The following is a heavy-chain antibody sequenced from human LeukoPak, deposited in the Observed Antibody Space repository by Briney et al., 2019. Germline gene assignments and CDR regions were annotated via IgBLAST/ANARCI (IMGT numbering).Heavy chain of an antibody. V-gene: IGHV4-4*02. Sequence: PSGTLSLTCAVSGGSISSSNWWSWVRQPPGKGLEWIGEIYHSGSTNYNPSLKSRVTISVDKSKNQFSLKLSSVTAADTAVYYCARGGSSGYRSYYFDYWGQGTLVTVSS. J-gene: IGHJ4*02. CDR1: GGSISSSNW. D-gene: IGHD3-22*01. CDR2: IYHSGST. CDR3: ARGGSSGYRSYYFDY.